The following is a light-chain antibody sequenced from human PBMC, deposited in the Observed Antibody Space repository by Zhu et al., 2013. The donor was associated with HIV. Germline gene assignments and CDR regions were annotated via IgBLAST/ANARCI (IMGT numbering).Light chain of an antibody. CDR3: QQYGDSLWT. J-gene: IGKJ1*01. Sequence: IVLTQSPGSLSLSPGERATLTCRASHSVSANYVAWYQQKPGQAPRLLIYDASTTATGVPDRFTGSVSGTDFILIISRLEPEDFAIYYCQQYGDSLWTFGQGTKLDVK. CDR2: DAS. V-gene: IGKV3-20*01. CDR1: HSVSANY.